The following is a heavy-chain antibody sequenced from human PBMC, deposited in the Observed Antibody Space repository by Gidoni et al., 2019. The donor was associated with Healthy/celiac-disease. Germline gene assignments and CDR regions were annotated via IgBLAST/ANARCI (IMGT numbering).Heavy chain of an antibody. J-gene: IGHJ6*02. Sequence: QVQLVESGGGVVQPGRSLRLSCPASGFTFRSYAMHWVRQAPGKGLEWVAVISYDGSNKYYADAVKGRFNISRDNSKNTLYLQMNGLRAEDTAVYYCARDGCSGGSCYSHYYYYGMDVWGQGTTVTVSS. CDR2: ISYDGSNK. D-gene: IGHD2-15*01. CDR3: ARDGCSGGSCYSHYYYYGMDV. V-gene: IGHV3-30-3*01. CDR1: GFTFRSYA.